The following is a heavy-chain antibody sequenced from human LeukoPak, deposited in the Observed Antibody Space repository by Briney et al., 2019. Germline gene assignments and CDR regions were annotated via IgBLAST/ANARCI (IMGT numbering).Heavy chain of an antibody. CDR1: GYTFTGYY. CDR2: INPNSGGT. J-gene: IGHJ4*02. Sequence: ASVKVSCKASGYTFTGYYMHWVRQAPGQGLEWMGWINPNSGGTNYAQKFQGRVTMTRDTSISTAYMELSSLRSEDTAVYFCAREGQVVVSDRYFDYWGQGTLVTVSS. D-gene: IGHD3-22*01. V-gene: IGHV1-2*02. CDR3: AREGQVVVSDRYFDY.